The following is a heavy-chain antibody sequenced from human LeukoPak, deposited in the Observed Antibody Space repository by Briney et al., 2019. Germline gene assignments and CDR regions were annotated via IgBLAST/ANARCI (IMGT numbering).Heavy chain of an antibody. J-gene: IGHJ6*03. D-gene: IGHD6-19*01. CDR2: MNPNSGNT. V-gene: IGHV1-8*01. CDR1: VYTFTSYD. Sequence: GASVKVSCKASVYTFTSYDINWVRQATGQGLEWMGWMNPNSGNTGYAQKFQSRVTMTRNTSISTAYMELSSLRSEDTAVYYCARGEAPYSSGWYKDYYYYYMDVWGKGTTVTVSS. CDR3: ARGEAPYSSGWYKDYYYYYMDV.